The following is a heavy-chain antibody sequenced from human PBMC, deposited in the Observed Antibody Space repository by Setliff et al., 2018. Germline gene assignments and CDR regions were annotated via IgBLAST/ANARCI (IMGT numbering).Heavy chain of an antibody. CDR2: INHYGST. D-gene: IGHD1-26*01. J-gene: IGHJ5*02. CDR1: DGSFSDYY. Sequence: SETLSLTCAVYDGSFSDYYWSWIRQPPGKGLEWIGEINHYGSTKYKSSLKSRVTISVDTSKNQFSLKVSSVTAADTAVYYCARQAHDLKGGTTLFYWFDPWGQGTLVTVSS. V-gene: IGHV4-34*01. CDR3: ARQAHDLKGGTTLFYWFDP.